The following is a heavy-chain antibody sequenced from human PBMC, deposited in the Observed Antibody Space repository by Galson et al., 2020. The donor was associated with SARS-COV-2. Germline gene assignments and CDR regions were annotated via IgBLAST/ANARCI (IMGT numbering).Heavy chain of an antibody. CDR1: GFTLSTYW. J-gene: IGHJ4*02. Sequence: TGGSLRLSCAASGFTLSTYWMHWVRQAPGKGLVWVSRTASDGNRRVYGDSAYADSVKGRFTVSRDNAKNTVYLQMNSLRAEDTAVYYCVRDGHGTLSDLDYWGQGTLVTVSS. CDR2: TASDGNRRVYGDS. CDR3: VRDGHGTLSDLDY. V-gene: IGHV3-74*01.